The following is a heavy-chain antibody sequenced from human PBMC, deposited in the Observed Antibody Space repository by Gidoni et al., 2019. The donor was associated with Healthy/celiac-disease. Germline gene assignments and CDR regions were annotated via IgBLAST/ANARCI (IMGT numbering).Heavy chain of an antibody. CDR2: IWYDGSNK. V-gene: IGHV3-33*01. Sequence: VQLLASGGGVVPPGRSLSLTSPASGFTFSCYGMHWVRQAPGKGLECVAVIWYDGSNKYDADAVKGRFTISRDNSKNTLYLQTNSLGAEDTAVYYCASDGISWYPFDYWGQGTLVTVSS. CDR3: ASDGISWYPFDY. D-gene: IGHD6-13*01. J-gene: IGHJ4*02. CDR1: GFTFSCYG.